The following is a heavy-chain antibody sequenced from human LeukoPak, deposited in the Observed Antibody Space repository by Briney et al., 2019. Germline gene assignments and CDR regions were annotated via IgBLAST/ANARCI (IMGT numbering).Heavy chain of an antibody. V-gene: IGHV3-23*01. CDR2: ISDSGGST. CDR3: AKAGGYVGSYYYYYMDV. D-gene: IGHD5-12*01. J-gene: IGHJ6*03. Sequence: GGSLRLSCAASGFIFGNYAMSWVRQAPGKGLEWVSAISDSGGSTYYADSVKGRFTISRDNSKNTLYLQMNSLRAEDTAVYYCAKAGGYVGSYYYYYMDVWGKGTTVTVSS. CDR1: GFIFGNYA.